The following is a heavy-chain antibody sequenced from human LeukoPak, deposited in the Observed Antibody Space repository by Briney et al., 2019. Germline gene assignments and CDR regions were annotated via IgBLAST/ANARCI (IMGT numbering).Heavy chain of an antibody. CDR1: GGSITNNY. Sequence: SETLSLTCDFSGGSITNNYWTWIRQPPGKGLEWIGYIYYTGSANYNPSLQSRVTMSVDTSKNQFSLKLSSVTAADTAVYYCAREGSGDAFDIWGQGTMVTVSS. CDR3: AREGSGDAFDI. D-gene: IGHD1-26*01. CDR2: IYYTGSA. J-gene: IGHJ3*02. V-gene: IGHV4-59*01.